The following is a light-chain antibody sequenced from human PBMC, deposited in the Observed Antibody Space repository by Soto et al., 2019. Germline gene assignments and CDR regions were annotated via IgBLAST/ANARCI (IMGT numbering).Light chain of an antibody. CDR2: GAS. CDR1: RSVSSSY. J-gene: IGKJ1*01. CDR3: QQYDNWPWT. Sequence: ENALTKSPGTLSLSQGERATLSCRASRSVSSSYLAWYQQKPGQAPRLLINGASSRATGIPDRFSGSGSGTDFTLTISSLQSEDFAVYYCQQYDNWPWTFGQGTNVDIK. V-gene: IGKV3-20*01.